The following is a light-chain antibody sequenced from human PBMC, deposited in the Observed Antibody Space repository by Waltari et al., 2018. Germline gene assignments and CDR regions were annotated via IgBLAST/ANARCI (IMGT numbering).Light chain of an antibody. J-gene: IGLJ3*02. CDR1: SSYVGSYNR. Sequence: QSALTQPASVSGSPGQSITISCTGTSSYVGSYNRVSWFQQSPGNAPSLMVYEGTNRPSGVSYRFSVSKSGTTASLTISGLQAEDEGDYYCSSFTVSSTWVFGTGTKLTVL. CDR2: EGT. CDR3: SSFTVSSTWV. V-gene: IGLV2-14*01.